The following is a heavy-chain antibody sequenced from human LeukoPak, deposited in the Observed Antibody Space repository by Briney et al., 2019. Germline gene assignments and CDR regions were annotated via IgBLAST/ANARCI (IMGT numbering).Heavy chain of an antibody. CDR1: GFTFSSYW. CDR2: IKQDGSEK. CDR3: ARGVVSSTDAFDI. V-gene: IGHV3-7*01. Sequence: PGGSLRLSCAASGFTFSSYWMSWVRQAPGKGLEWVANIKQDGSEKYYVDSVKGRFTISRDNAKNSLYLQMNSLRAEDTAVYYCARGVVSSTDAFDIWGQGTMVTVSS. D-gene: IGHD3-3*01. J-gene: IGHJ3*02.